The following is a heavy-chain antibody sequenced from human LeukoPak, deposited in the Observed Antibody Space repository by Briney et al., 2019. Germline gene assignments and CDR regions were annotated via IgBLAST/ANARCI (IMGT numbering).Heavy chain of an antibody. Sequence: SQTPSLTCTVSGGSISRGSYYWSLIQQPPGKGLEWIGRIHTRGSTNYTHSLKSRVTISVDTSKTQSSLKLSSVTAADTAVYYCASARVWFGELMALYWGQGTLVTVSS. CDR1: GGSISRGSYY. CDR2: IHTRGST. D-gene: IGHD3-10*01. V-gene: IGHV4-61*02. CDR3: ASARVWFGELMALY. J-gene: IGHJ4*02.